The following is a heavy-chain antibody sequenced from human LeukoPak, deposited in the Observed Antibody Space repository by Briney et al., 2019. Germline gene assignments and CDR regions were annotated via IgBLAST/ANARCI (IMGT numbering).Heavy chain of an antibody. Sequence: SVKVSCKASGGTFSSYAISWVRQAPGQGLEWMGGIIPIFGTANYAQKVQGRFTITADESTSTAYMEMSSLRSEDTAVYYCARAYCSGGSCWYYYYYYMDVWGKGTTVTVSS. D-gene: IGHD2-15*01. J-gene: IGHJ6*03. CDR1: GGTFSSYA. V-gene: IGHV1-69*13. CDR2: IIPIFGTA. CDR3: ARAYCSGGSCWYYYYYYMDV.